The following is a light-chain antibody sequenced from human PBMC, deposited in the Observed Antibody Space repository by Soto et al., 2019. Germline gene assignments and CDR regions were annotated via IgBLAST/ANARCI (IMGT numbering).Light chain of an antibody. V-gene: IGKV3-20*01. CDR2: GAS. J-gene: IGKJ2*01. CDR1: QSVSSSD. CDR3: QQYGSSPPST. Sequence: EIVLTQSPGTLSLSPGERATLSCRASQSVSSSDLAWYQQKPGQAPSLLIYGASSRATGIPDRFSGSGSGTDFTLTISRLEPEDFAVYYCQQYGSSPPSTFGQGTKLEIK.